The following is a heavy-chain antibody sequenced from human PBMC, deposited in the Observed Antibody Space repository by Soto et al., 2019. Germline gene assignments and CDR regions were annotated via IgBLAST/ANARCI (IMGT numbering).Heavy chain of an antibody. CDR3: ARGSTDSYPGSRIFDF. J-gene: IGHJ4*02. D-gene: IGHD3-10*01. V-gene: IGHV3-7*03. CDR1: GFALSTYW. Sequence: EVQLVESGGGLVQPGGSLRLSCAASGFALSTYWMTWVRQAPGKGLEWVANINEDGSEKYHVDSVKGRFIVSRDNAKNSLYLQMTSLTAEDSAMYYCARGSTDSYPGSRIFDFWGRGTLVTVSS. CDR2: INEDGSEK.